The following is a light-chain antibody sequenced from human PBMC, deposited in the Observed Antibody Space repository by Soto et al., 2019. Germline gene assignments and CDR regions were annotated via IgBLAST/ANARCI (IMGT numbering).Light chain of an antibody. V-gene: IGKV1-5*01. CDR3: EHYNSYSEA. J-gene: IGKJ1*01. Sequence: DIQMTQSASTLSASVGDGVTVTCRASQSINSWLAWYQQKPGKAPKLLIYDACSLESGVPSRFSGSGSGTEFTLTISCLQPDDLPTYDCEHYNSYSEAFGQGTRVDIK. CDR1: QSINSW. CDR2: DAC.